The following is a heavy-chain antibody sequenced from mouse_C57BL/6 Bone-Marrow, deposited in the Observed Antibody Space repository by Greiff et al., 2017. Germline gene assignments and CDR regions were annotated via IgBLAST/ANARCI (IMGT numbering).Heavy chain of an antibody. Sequence: VQLQQSGAELARPGASVKLSCKASGYTFTSYGISWVKQRTGQGLEWIGEIYPRSGNTYYNEKFKGKATLTADKSSSTAYMELLSLTSEDSAVYFCARSWASYYVDYWGQGTTLTVSA. CDR2: IYPRSGNT. D-gene: IGHD6-1*01. V-gene: IGHV1-81*01. CDR1: GYTFTSYG. J-gene: IGHJ2*01. CDR3: ARSWASYYVDY.